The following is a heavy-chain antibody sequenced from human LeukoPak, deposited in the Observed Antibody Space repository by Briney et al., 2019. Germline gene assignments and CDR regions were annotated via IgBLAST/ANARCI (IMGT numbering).Heavy chain of an antibody. Sequence: TLSLTCPVSGDYIRSGGYYWTWIRQHPGKCLEWIGNIFTSGNTYYNPSLKGRVFTSVDTSKSQFSLRLTSVTAADTAVYYCARATLRGDPFDFWGQGIQVTVSS. V-gene: IGHV4-31*03. CDR1: GDYIRSGGYY. CDR3: ARATLRGDPFDF. CDR2: IFTSGNT. D-gene: IGHD2-21*02. J-gene: IGHJ4*02.